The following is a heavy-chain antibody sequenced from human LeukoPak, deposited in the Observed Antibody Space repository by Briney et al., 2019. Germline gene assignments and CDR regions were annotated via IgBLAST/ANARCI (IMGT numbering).Heavy chain of an antibody. CDR2: INPNSGGT. J-gene: IGHJ4*02. CDR3: ARGWIKREWLPSIDY. D-gene: IGHD3-3*01. V-gene: IGHV1-2*02. Sequence: ASVKVSCKASGYTFTGYYMHWVRQAPGQGLEWMGWINPNSGGTNYAQKFQGRVTMTRDTSISTAYMELSRLRSDDTAVYYCARGWIKREWLPSIDYWGQGTLVTVSS. CDR1: GYTFTGYY.